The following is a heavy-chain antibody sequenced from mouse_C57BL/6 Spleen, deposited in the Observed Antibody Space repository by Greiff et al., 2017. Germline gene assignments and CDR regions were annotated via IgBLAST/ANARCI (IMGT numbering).Heavy chain of an antibody. CDR3: TGGNYPYYAMDY. CDR2: IRNKANNHAT. Sequence: EVQRVESGGGLVQPGGSMKLSCAASGFTFSDAWMDWVRQSPEKGLEWVAEIRNKANNHATYYAESVKGRFTISRDDSKSSVYLQMNSLRAEDTGIYYCTGGNYPYYAMDYWGQGTSVTVSS. D-gene: IGHD2-1*01. J-gene: IGHJ4*01. CDR1: GFTFSDAW. V-gene: IGHV6-6*01.